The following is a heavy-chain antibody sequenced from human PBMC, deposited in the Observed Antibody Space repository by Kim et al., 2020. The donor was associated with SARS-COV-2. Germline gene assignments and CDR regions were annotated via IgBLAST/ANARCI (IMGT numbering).Heavy chain of an antibody. CDR2: IKQDGSEK. J-gene: IGHJ1*01. CDR3: ARDGYYYDSSGYYGGFHH. Sequence: GGSLRLSCAASGFTFSSYWMSWVRQAPGKGLEWVANIKQDGSEKYYVDSVKGRFTISRDNAKNSLYLQMNSLRAEDTAVYYCARDGYYYDSSGYYGGFHHWGQGTLVTVSS. CDR1: GFTFSSYW. D-gene: IGHD3-22*01. V-gene: IGHV3-7*03.